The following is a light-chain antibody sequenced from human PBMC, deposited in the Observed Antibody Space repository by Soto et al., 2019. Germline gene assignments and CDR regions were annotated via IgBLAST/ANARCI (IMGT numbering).Light chain of an antibody. CDR1: QSVDSY. CDR3: QQRAHWLT. Sequence: IVLTQSPAPLSLSPGERATLSCRASQSVDSYLAWYQQRPGQTPRLLIYDASNRATGTPARFSGSGSGTDFTLTISMLEPEDFAIYYCQQRAHWLTFGGGTKVEIK. J-gene: IGKJ4*01. V-gene: IGKV3-11*01. CDR2: DAS.